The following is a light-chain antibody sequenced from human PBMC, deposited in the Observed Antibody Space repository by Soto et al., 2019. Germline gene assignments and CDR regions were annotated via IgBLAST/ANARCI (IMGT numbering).Light chain of an antibody. CDR2: GAS. J-gene: IGKJ3*01. CDR3: QQFGSPFT. Sequence: EIVLTQSPGTPSLSPGERATLSCRASQSVSSSYLAWYQHKPGQAPRLLIYGASTRATGIPDRFSDSGSGTDFTLTISRLEPEDFAVYFCQQFGSPFTFGPGTKVDLK. V-gene: IGKV3-20*01. CDR1: QSVSSSY.